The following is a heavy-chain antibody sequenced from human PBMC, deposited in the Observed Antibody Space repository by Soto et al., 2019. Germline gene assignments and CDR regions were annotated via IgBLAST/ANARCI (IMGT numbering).Heavy chain of an antibody. V-gene: IGHV3-23*01. CDR1: GYPFGDYA. D-gene: IGHD4-17*01. CDR2: IGPFEAHAP. CDR3: VRGLYGDPVGFDY. Sequence: EVQLLESGGDLVHPGGTLILSCVGSGYPFGDYAMRWVRQAPGKGLEWVSAIGPFEAHAPAYAASVKGRFTISRDNAMSTMYLQVNSLRAEDTAVYYCVRGLYGDPVGFDYWGQGTLVTVSS. J-gene: IGHJ4*02.